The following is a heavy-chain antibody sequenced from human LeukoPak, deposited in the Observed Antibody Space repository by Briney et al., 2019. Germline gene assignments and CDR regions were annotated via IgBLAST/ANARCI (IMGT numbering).Heavy chain of an antibody. CDR1: GFTFSTFW. V-gene: IGHV3-74*01. CDR2: INSDGGTT. Sequence: GGSLRLSCAASGFTFSTFWMHWVRQVPGKGLVWVSRINSDGGTTTYADSVKGRFTISRDNAKKTLYLHMNSLRAEDTAVYYCARDGSWDYWGQGTLVTVSS. D-gene: IGHD1-26*01. CDR3: ARDGSWDY. J-gene: IGHJ4*02.